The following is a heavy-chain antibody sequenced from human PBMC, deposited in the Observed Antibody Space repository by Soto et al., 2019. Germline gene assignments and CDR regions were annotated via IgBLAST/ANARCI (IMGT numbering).Heavy chain of an antibody. D-gene: IGHD1-1*01. CDR3: AREKVGTTFFDN. CDR2: IYPSVSS. CDR1: GFAISRGYY. Sequence: SETLSLTCSVSGFAISRGYYWSWVRQSPGKGLEWIGSIYPSVSSYHNPSLATRLRLSIDTSKNQFTLNLTSVTAADTALYFCAREKVGTTFFDNWGQGIQVTVS. J-gene: IGHJ4*02. V-gene: IGHV4-38-2*02.